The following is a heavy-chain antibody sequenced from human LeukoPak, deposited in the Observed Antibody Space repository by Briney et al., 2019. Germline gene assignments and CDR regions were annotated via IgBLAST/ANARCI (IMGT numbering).Heavy chain of an antibody. V-gene: IGHV1-69*06. J-gene: IGHJ4*02. Sequence: GASVKVSCKASGGTFSSYAISWVRQAPGQGLEWMGGIIPIFGTANCAQKFQGRVTITADKSTSTAYMELSSLRSEDTAVYYCARVLIGAAAGMGFDYWGQGTLVTVSS. D-gene: IGHD6-13*01. CDR2: IIPIFGTA. CDR1: GGTFSSYA. CDR3: ARVLIGAAAGMGFDY.